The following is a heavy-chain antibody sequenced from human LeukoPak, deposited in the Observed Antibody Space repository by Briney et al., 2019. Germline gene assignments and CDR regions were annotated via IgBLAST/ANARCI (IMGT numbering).Heavy chain of an antibody. D-gene: IGHD6-13*01. CDR2: IKQDGSEK. V-gene: IGHV3-7*01. CDR1: GFTFSSYW. Sequence: GGSLRLSCAASGFTFSSYWTSWVRQAPGKGLEWGANIKQDGSEKYYVDSVKGRFTISRDNAKNSLYLQMNSLRAEDTAVYYCAREGLIAAAGIDYWGQGTLVTVSS. J-gene: IGHJ4*02. CDR3: AREGLIAAAGIDY.